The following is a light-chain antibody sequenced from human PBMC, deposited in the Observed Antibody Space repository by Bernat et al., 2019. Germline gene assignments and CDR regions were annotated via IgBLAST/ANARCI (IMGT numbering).Light chain of an antibody. CDR1: QTISTSH. CDR3: QHYSNSPPIT. V-gene: IGKV3-20*01. Sequence: EIVLTQSPRTLSLSPGDRVTLSCRASQTISTSHLVWYQQKPGQAPRLLIYGTSSRATGIPDRFSGSGSGTDFILIISRLEPEDFAVYYCQHYSNSPPITFGQGTGLEI. J-gene: IGKJ5*01. CDR2: GTS.